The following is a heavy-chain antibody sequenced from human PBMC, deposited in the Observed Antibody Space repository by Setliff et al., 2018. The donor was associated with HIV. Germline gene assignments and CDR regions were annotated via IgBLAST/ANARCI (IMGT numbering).Heavy chain of an antibody. CDR2: IYYSGST. J-gene: IGHJ4*02. Sequence: SETLSLTCTVSAGSIRSSTYYWAWIRQPPGKGLEWIGTIYYSGSTYYNPSLKSRATISVDTSKNQFSLKLSSVPAADTAVYYCIIAYSSGWLAPMGFDSWGQGTLVTVSS. CDR3: IIAYSSGWLAPMGFDS. D-gene: IGHD6-19*01. CDR1: AGSIRSSTYY. V-gene: IGHV4-39*01.